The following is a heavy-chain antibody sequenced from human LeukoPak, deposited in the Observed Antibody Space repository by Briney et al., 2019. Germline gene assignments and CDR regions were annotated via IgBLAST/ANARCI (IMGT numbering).Heavy chain of an antibody. CDR2: IYDSGST. CDR3: ARDKISIAVAGKFDY. J-gene: IGHJ4*02. Sequence: SETLSLTCTVSGGSISSYYWNWIRQPPGKGLEWIGYIYDSGSTNYNPSLKSRVTISVDTSKNQFSLKLSSVTAADTAVYYCARDKISIAVAGKFDYWGQGTLVTVSS. V-gene: IGHV4-59*12. D-gene: IGHD6-19*01. CDR1: GGSISSYY.